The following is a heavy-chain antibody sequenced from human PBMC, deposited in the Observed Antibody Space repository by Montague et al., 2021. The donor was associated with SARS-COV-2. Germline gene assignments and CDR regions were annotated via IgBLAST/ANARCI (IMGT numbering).Heavy chain of an antibody. Sequence: SRSISWAASGFTFSSFSMNWVRQAPGKGLEWVSSVSSSSIYIYYADSVKGRFTISRDNAKNSLYLQMNSLRAEDTAVYYCAGAQGDYVGERTTYYYYGMDVWGQGTTVTVSS. CDR2: VSSSSIYI. CDR3: AGAQGDYVGERTTYYYYGMDV. D-gene: IGHD1-14*01. CDR1: GFTFSSFS. V-gene: IGHV3-21*01. J-gene: IGHJ6*02.